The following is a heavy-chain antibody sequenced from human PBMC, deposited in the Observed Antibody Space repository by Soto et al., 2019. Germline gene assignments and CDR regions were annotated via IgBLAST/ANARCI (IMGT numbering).Heavy chain of an antibody. J-gene: IGHJ4*02. CDR3: ARDAMVRGVPYYFDY. Sequence: GGSLRLSCAASGFTFSSFSMIWVRQAPGQGLEWVSYTSGTSGTKYDADSVRGRFTISRDNVKNSLYLQMNSLRDEDTAVYYCARDAMVRGVPYYFDYWGQGTLVTVSS. CDR1: GFTFSSFS. V-gene: IGHV3-48*02. CDR2: TSGTSGTK. D-gene: IGHD3-10*01.